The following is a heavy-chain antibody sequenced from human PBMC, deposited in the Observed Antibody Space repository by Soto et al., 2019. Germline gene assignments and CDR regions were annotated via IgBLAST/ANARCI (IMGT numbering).Heavy chain of an antibody. J-gene: IGHJ6*02. Sequence: PSETLSLTCAVSGGPLSNYYWTWIRQPPGKGLEWIGYISHTGTTNYNPSLKSRLTISLDTSENRFSLKLTSVTAADTAVHYCARASFTTIPLDVWGQGTTVTVSS. CDR1: GGPLSNYY. D-gene: IGHD3-22*01. V-gene: IGHV4-59*01. CDR3: ARASFTTIPLDV. CDR2: ISHTGTT.